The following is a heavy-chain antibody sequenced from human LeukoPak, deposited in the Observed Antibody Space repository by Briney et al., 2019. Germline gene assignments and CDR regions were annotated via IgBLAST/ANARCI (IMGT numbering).Heavy chain of an antibody. D-gene: IGHD5-24*01. CDR1: GGSISSNSYY. CDR2: IYYSGST. CDR3: ARSKVGRWLQPDAFDI. J-gene: IGHJ3*02. Sequence: SETLSLTCTVSGGSISSNSYYWSWIRQPPGKGLEWIGYIYYSGSTHYNPSLKSRVTISVDTSKNQFSLKLSSVTAADTAVYYCARSKVGRWLQPDAFDIWGQGTMVTVSS. V-gene: IGHV4-61*01.